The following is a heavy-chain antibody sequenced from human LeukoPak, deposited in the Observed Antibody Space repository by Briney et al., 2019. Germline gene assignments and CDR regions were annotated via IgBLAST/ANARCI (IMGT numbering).Heavy chain of an antibody. CDR2: IHYSGTT. Sequence: PSETLSLTCSVSDVSINSSYWSWIRQPPGKGLEWIGYIHYSGTTHYNPSLKSRLTISVDKAKNQFSLKLSSVTAADTAVYYCARAPGGYGSGSRGAFDIWGQGTMVTVSS. D-gene: IGHD3-10*01. V-gene: IGHV4-59*01. J-gene: IGHJ3*02. CDR3: ARAPGGYGSGSRGAFDI. CDR1: DVSINSSY.